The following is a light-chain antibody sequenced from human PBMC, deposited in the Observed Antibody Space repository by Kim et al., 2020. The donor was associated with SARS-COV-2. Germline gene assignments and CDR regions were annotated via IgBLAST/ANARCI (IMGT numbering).Light chain of an antibody. CDR2: GNS. J-gene: IGLJ2*01. Sequence: QRFAISCTGSSSNIGAGFDVHWYQQLPGTAPKLLISGNSIRPSGVPDRFSGSKSGTSASLAITGLQAEDEADYYCQSYDSRLSGSVFGGGTQLTVL. CDR3: QSYDSRLSGSV. CDR1: SSNIGAGFD. V-gene: IGLV1-40*01.